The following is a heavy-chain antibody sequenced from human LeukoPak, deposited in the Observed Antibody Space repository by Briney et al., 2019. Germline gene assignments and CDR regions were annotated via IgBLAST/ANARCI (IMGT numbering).Heavy chain of an antibody. J-gene: IGHJ4*02. Sequence: ASVKVSCKASGYTFTSYYMHWVRQAPGQGLEWMGWINPNSGGTNYAQKFQGRVTMTRDTSISTAYMELSRLRSDDTAVYYCARDHDSGYDSASYSYWGQGTLVTVSS. D-gene: IGHD5-12*01. CDR2: INPNSGGT. V-gene: IGHV1-2*02. CDR3: ARDHDSGYDSASYSY. CDR1: GYTFTSYY.